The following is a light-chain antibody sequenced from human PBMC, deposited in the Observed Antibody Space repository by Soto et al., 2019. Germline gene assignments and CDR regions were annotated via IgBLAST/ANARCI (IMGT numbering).Light chain of an antibody. V-gene: IGKV1-9*01. Sequence: DIQLTQSPSLLSASVGDRVTITCRASQGIGSSLAWYHQKAGKAPKLLIHTASTLQNGVPSRFSGSGSGTEFTLTITSLQPEDFATYYCQQRNSYPITFGQGTRLEIK. J-gene: IGKJ5*01. CDR2: TAS. CDR3: QQRNSYPIT. CDR1: QGIGSS.